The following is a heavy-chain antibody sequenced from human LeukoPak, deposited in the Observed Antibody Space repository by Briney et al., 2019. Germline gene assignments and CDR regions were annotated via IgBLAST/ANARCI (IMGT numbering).Heavy chain of an antibody. CDR1: GFTFSSYD. D-gene: IGHD3-22*01. J-gene: IGHJ3*02. CDR3: AKDWYYYDSSGYFPDAFDI. CDR2: IRYDGSNK. V-gene: IGHV3-30*02. Sequence: GGSLRLSCAVSGFTFSSYDMHWVRQAPGKGLEWVAFIRYDGSNKHYADSVKGRFTIYRDNSKNTLYLQMNSLRVEDTAVYYCAKDWYYYDSSGYFPDAFDIWGQGTMVIVSS.